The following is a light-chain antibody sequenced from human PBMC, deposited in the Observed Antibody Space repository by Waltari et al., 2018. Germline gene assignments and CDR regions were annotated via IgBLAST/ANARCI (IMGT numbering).Light chain of an antibody. CDR1: QSLLYSSNNKNY. J-gene: IGKJ3*01. CDR3: QQYYDNVVT. V-gene: IGKV4-1*01. CDR2: WAS. Sequence: DVVMTQSPDSLAVSLGERPTINCKSSQSLLYSSNNKNYLAWYQQKPGQPPKLLIYWASTRESGVPDRFSGSGSGTDFTLTISSLQAEDVAVYYCQQYYDNVVTFGPGTKVDIK.